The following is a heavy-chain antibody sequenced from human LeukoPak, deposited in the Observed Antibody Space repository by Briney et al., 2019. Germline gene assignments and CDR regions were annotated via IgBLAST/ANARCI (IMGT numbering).Heavy chain of an antibody. J-gene: IGHJ6*02. Sequence: SETLSLTCTVSGGSISSYYWSWIRQPAGKGLEWIGRIYTSGSTNYNPSLKSRVTMSVDTSKNQFSLKLSSVTAADTAMYYCARDHATTYFYYAMDVWGQGTTVTVSS. V-gene: IGHV4-4*07. CDR1: GGSISSYY. CDR3: ARDHATTYFYYAMDV. D-gene: IGHD4-17*01. CDR2: IYTSGST.